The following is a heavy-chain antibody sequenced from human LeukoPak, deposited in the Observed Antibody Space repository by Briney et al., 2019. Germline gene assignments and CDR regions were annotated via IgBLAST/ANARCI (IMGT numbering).Heavy chain of an antibody. J-gene: IGHJ4*02. Sequence: GGSLRLSCAASGFTFSSYWMSWVRQAPGKGLEWVANIKQDGSEKYYVDSVKGRFTISRDNAKNSLYLQMNSLRAEDTAVYYCARFKRVDTLGVGYDYGDYVDYWGQGTLVTVSS. V-gene: IGHV3-7*01. CDR1: GFTFSSYW. CDR2: IKQDGSEK. D-gene: IGHD4-17*01. CDR3: ARFKRVDTLGVGYDYGDYVDY.